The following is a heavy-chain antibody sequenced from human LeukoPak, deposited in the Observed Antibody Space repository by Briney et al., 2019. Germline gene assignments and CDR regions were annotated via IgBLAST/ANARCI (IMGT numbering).Heavy chain of an antibody. CDR2: IYTSEST. CDR3: ARGKLERLVFDY. V-gene: IGHV4-61*02. CDR1: GGSISSGNYY. J-gene: IGHJ4*02. Sequence: PSETLSLTCTVSGGSISSGNYYWSWIRQPAGKGLEWIGRIYTSESTNYNPSLKSRVTISVDTSKNQFSLKLSSVTAADTAVYYCARGKLERLVFDYWGQGTLVTVSS. D-gene: IGHD1-1*01.